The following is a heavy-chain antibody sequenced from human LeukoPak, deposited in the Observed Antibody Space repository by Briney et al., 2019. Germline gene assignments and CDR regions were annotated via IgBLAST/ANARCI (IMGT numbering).Heavy chain of an antibody. V-gene: IGHV1-69*13. CDR3: ARSLTTVTTGPVYYYYYMDV. CDR1: GGTFSSYA. D-gene: IGHD4-17*01. J-gene: IGHJ6*03. Sequence: ASVKLSCKASGGTFSSYAISWVRQAPGQGLEWMGGIIPIFGTANYAQKFQGRVTITADESTSTAYMELSSLRSEDTAVYYCARSLTTVTTGPVYYYYYMDVWGKGTTVTISS. CDR2: IIPIFGTA.